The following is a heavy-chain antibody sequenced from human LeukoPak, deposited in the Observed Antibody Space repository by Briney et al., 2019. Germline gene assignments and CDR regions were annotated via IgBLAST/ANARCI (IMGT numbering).Heavy chain of an antibody. D-gene: IGHD4-17*01. Sequence: SETLSLTCTVSGRSISSYYWSWLRQPPGKGLEWIGYIYHSGSTNYNPSLKSRVTISVDTSKNQFSLKLSSVTTADTAVYYCARDRAYGDSEYFQLWGHGTLVTVSS. CDR1: GRSISSYY. CDR3: ARDRAYGDSEYFQL. CDR2: IYHSGST. J-gene: IGHJ1*01. V-gene: IGHV4-59*01.